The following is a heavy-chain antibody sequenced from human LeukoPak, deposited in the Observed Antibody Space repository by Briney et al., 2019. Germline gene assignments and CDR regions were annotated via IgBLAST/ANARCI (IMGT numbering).Heavy chain of an antibody. CDR1: GGTFSSYA. V-gene: IGHV1-69*13. CDR2: IIPIFGTA. CDR3: ARSGGVTMIVVVLNYYYYMDV. J-gene: IGHJ6*03. D-gene: IGHD3-22*01. Sequence: TSVKVSCKASGGTFSSYAISWVRQAPGQGLEWMGGIIPIFGTANYAQKFQGRVTITADESTSTAYMELSSLRSEDTAVYYCARSGGVTMIVVVLNYYYYMDVWGKGTTVTVSS.